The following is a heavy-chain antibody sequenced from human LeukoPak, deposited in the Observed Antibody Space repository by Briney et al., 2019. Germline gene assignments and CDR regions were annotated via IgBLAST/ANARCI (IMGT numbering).Heavy chain of an antibody. CDR2: IKNKAEGGTT. D-gene: IGHD3-9*01. Sequence: PGGSLRLSCAASGFTFSSYAMSWVRQAPGKGLEWVGRIKNKAEGGTTDYAAPVKGRFTISRDDSKNTLFLQMNSLKTEDTAVYHCTTVPITIFVGDWGRGTLVTVSS. CDR1: GFTFSSYA. CDR3: TTVPITIFVGD. V-gene: IGHV3-15*01. J-gene: IGHJ4*02.